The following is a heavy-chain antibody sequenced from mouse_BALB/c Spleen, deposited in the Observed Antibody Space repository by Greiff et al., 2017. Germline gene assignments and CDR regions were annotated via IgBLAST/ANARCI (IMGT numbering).Heavy chain of an antibody. J-gene: IGHJ2*01. V-gene: IGHV5-9-4*01. CDR1: GFTFSSYA. D-gene: IGHD1-1*01. CDR3: ARDGHYGSSPYFDY. Sequence: EVKLVEPGGGLVKPGGSLKLSCAASGFTFSSYAMSWVRQSPEKRLEWVAEISSGGSYTYYPDTVTGRFTISRDNAKNTLYLEMSSLRSEDTAMYYCARDGHYGSSPYFDYWGQGTTLTVSS. CDR2: ISSGGSYT.